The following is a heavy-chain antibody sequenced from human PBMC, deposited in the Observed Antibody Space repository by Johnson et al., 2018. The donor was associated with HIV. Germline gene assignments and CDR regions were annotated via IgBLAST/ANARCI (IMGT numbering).Heavy chain of an antibody. CDR1: GFSFSSYA. CDR2: ISGSGGSP. D-gene: IGHD3-3*01. V-gene: IGHV3-23*04. J-gene: IGHJ3*02. CDR3: TTAGGRDTIFGVANDAFDI. Sequence: VQLVESGGGVVRPGGSLRLSCAASGFSFSSYAMSWVRQAPGKGLEWVSAISGSGGSPYYADSVKGRFHISSDNSKNTLYLQMNSLKTEDTAVYYCTTAGGRDTIFGVANDAFDIWGQGTMVTVSS.